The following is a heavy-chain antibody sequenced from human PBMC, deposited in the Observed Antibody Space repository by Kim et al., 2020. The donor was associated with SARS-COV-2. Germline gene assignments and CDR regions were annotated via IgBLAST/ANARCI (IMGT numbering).Heavy chain of an antibody. V-gene: IGHV1-3*01. D-gene: IGHD3-10*01. J-gene: IGHJ4*02. Sequence: QKVQGRVTITRDTSATTAYMELSNLRSEDTAVYYCARGGESNSERYYFDYWGQGTLVTLSS. CDR3: ARGGESNSERYYFDY.